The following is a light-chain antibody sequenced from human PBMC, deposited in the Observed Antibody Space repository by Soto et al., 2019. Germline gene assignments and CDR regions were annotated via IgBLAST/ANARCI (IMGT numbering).Light chain of an antibody. Sequence: QSALTQPASVSGSPGQSITISCTGTSSDIGTYNLVSWYQHYPGKAPKLMIYEGIKRPSGVSNRFSGSKSGNTAFLTISGLQAEDEADYYCQSYDSGVTGSVFGTGTKLTVL. J-gene: IGLJ1*01. CDR2: EGI. V-gene: IGLV2-23*01. CDR1: SSDIGTYNL. CDR3: QSYDSGVTGSV.